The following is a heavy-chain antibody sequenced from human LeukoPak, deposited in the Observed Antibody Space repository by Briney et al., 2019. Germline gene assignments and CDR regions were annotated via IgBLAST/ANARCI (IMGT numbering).Heavy chain of an antibody. D-gene: IGHD3-3*01. Sequence: GGSLRLSCAASGFTFSSYWMSWVRQAPEKGLEWVANIKQDGSEKYYVDSVKGRFTISRDNAKNSLYLQMNSLRAEDTAVYYCARPSQGDFWSGYETWGQGTLVTVSS. CDR3: ARPSQGDFWSGYET. CDR1: GFTFSSYW. J-gene: IGHJ4*02. V-gene: IGHV3-7*01. CDR2: IKQDGSEK.